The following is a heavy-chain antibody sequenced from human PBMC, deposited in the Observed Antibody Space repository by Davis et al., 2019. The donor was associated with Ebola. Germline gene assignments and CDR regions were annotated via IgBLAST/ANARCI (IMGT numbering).Heavy chain of an antibody. CDR3: ATTLEFTSGELYRRYGMYV. D-gene: IGHD3-10*01. J-gene: IGHJ6*02. Sequence: AASVKVSCKASGYTFNSHGISWVRQAVGQGLEWMGGIIPMFGPPDYAKKFHGRVTITAEEFTNTVYMELSGLSSEDTAVYYCATTLEFTSGELYRRYGMYVWGQGTTVSVSS. CDR2: IIPMFGPP. CDR1: GYTFNSHG. V-gene: IGHV1-69*13.